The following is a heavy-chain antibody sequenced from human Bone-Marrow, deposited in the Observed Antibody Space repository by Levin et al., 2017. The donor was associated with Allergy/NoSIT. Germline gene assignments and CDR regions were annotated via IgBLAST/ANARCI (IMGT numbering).Heavy chain of an antibody. Sequence: ASVKVSCVASGYAFSGYGITWVRQAPGQGLEWMGWMNTYNGDTGYAQNFQGRVTMTADTSTNTAYMELKSLRPDDTAIYYCARVTSPLFGTYPNWFDPWGQGTLDTVSA. V-gene: IGHV1-18*01. CDR1: GYAFSGYG. CDR3: ARVTSPLFGTYPNWFDP. J-gene: IGHJ5*02. D-gene: IGHD3-10*02. CDR2: MNTYNGDT.